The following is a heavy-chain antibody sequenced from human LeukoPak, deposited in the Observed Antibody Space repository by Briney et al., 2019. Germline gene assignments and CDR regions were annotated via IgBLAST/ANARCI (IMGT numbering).Heavy chain of an antibody. CDR2: IYYSGST. J-gene: IGHJ4*02. CDR3: ARWFGEPEGAFDY. V-gene: IGHV4-59*01. D-gene: IGHD3-10*01. CDR1: GGSISSYY. Sequence: SETLSLTCTVSGGSISSYYWSWIRQPPGKGLEWIGYIYYSGSTNYNPSLKSRVTISVDTSKSQFSLKLSSVTAADTAVYYCARWFGEPEGAFDYWGQGTLVTVSS.